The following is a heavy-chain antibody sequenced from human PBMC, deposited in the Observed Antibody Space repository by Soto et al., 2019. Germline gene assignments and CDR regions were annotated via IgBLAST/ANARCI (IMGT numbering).Heavy chain of an antibody. CDR1: GGSISSGDYY. J-gene: IGHJ6*02. CDR2: IYYSGST. CDR3: ARDPYGDYVSRGGMDV. D-gene: IGHD4-17*01. V-gene: IGHV4-30-4*01. Sequence: SETLSLTCTVPGGSISSGDYYWSWIRQPPGKGLEWIGYIYYSGSTYYNPSLKSRVTISVDTSKNQFSLKLSSVTAADTAVYYCARDPYGDYVSRGGMDVWGQGTTVTVSS.